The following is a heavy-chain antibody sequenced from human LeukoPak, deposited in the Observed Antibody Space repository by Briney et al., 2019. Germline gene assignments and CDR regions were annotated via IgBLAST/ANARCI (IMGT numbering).Heavy chain of an antibody. V-gene: IGHV3-21*01. J-gene: IGHJ4*02. CDR2: ISSSSSYI. D-gene: IGHD3-22*01. CDR1: GFTFGSYS. CDR3: ARDHKDYYDSSGYDVDY. Sequence: GGSLRLSCAASGFTFGSYSMNWVRQAPGKGLEWVSSISSSSSYIYYADSVKGRFTISRDNAKNSLYLQMNSLRAEDTAVYYCARDHKDYYDSSGYDVDYWGQGTLVTVSS.